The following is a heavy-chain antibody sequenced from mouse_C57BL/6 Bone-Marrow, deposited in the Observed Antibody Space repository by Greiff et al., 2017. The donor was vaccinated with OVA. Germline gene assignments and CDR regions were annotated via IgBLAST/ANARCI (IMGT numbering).Heavy chain of an antibody. CDR2: IYPGDGDT. J-gene: IGHJ3*01. CDR1: GYAFSSSW. D-gene: IGHD2-1*01. V-gene: IGHV1-82*01. Sequence: VKLQESGPELVKPGASVKISCKASGYAFSSSWMNWVKRRPGKGLEWIGRIYPGDGDTNYNGKFKGKATLTADKSSSTAYMQLSSLTSEDSAVYFCARGYGNYRFAYWGQGTLVTVSA. CDR3: ARGYGNYRFAY.